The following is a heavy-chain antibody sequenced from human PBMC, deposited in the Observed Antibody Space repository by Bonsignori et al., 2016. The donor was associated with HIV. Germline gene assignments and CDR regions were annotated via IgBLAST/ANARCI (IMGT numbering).Heavy chain of an antibody. Sequence: WIRQPPGKGLEWVANIKPDGSEEYYMDSVKGRFTISRDYAKDSLHLQMNSLRAEDTGVYYCVAALYFDYWGQGAPVTVSS. J-gene: IGHJ4*02. CDR3: VAALYFDY. CDR2: IKPDGSEE. V-gene: IGHV3-7*03. D-gene: IGHD6-6*01.